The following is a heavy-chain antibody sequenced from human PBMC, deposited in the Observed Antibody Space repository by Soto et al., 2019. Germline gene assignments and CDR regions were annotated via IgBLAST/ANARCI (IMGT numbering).Heavy chain of an antibody. D-gene: IGHD3-3*01. V-gene: IGHV3-33*01. CDR3: ARDRSYHDFWSGWLDY. J-gene: IGHJ4*02. CDR2: IWYDGSKE. CDR1: GFTFSSYG. Sequence: GGSLRLSCAASGFTFSSYGIHWVRQAPGKGLEWVAVIWYDGSKEYYADSVKGRFTISRDDSKNTLYLQMNSLRAEDTAVYYCARDRSYHDFWSGWLDYWGQGALVTVS.